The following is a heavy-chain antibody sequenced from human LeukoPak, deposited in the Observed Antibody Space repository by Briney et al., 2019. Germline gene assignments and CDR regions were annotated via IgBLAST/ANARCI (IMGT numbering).Heavy chain of an antibody. CDR3: AKALRAPHRPVYTYYYIDV. Sequence: GGSLRLSCVASEFTFNNYAMSWVRQAPGKGLEWVSTISGRGDTTYYADSVKGRFTISRDKSKNSVFLQMNSLRVDDAAVYYCAKALRAPHRPVYTYYYIDVWGAGTTVTVSS. V-gene: IGHV3-23*01. D-gene: IGHD2-2*02. J-gene: IGHJ6*03. CDR1: EFTFNNYA. CDR2: ISGRGDTT.